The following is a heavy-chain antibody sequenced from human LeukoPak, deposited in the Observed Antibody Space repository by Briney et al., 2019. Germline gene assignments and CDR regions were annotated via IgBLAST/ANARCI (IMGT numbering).Heavy chain of an antibody. D-gene: IGHD5-12*01. J-gene: IGHJ6*02. CDR1: GGSISSYY. V-gene: IGHV4-59*08. Sequence: SETLSLTCTVSGGSISSYYWSWIRQPPGKGLEWIGYIYYSGSTNYNPSLKSRVTISVDTSKNQFSLKLSSVTAADTAVYYCARHGIVATVHYYYGMDVWGQGTTVTVSS. CDR2: IYYSGST. CDR3: ARHGIVATVHYYYGMDV.